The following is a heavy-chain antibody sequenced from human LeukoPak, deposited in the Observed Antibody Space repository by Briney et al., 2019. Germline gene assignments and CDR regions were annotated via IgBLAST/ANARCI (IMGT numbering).Heavy chain of an antibody. Sequence: SETLSLTCTVSGYSIISGYYWGWIRQPPGKGLEWIGSIYHSGSTYYNPSLKSRVTISVDTSKNQFSLKLTSVTAADTAVYYCARDNRPDSSSSGYFQHWGQGTLVTVSS. D-gene: IGHD6-6*01. CDR1: GYSIISGYY. J-gene: IGHJ1*01. CDR2: IYHSGST. CDR3: ARDNRPDSSSSGYFQH. V-gene: IGHV4-38-2*02.